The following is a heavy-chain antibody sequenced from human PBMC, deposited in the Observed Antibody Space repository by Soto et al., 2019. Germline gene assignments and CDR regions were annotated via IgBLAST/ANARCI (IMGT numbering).Heavy chain of an antibody. J-gene: IGHJ6*02. CDR1: GFSLNSYA. D-gene: IGHD3-3*01. V-gene: IGHV3-30-3*01. CDR3: AREVTIFGVVIISYGMDV. Sequence: PGGSLRLSCAASGFSLNSYAMHWVRQAPGKGLEWVAVISYDGSNKFYGDSVKGRFTISRDNSKNTVYLQMNSLRAEDTAVYYCAREVTIFGVVIISYGMDVWGQGTTVTVSS. CDR2: ISYDGSNK.